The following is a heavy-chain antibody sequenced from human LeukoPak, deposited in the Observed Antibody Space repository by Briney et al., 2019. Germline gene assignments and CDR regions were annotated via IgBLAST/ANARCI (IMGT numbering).Heavy chain of an antibody. D-gene: IGHD3-22*01. J-gene: IGHJ4*02. CDR1: GGTFSSYT. CDR2: ITPILGIA. CDR3: AREFYYYDSSGQIDY. Sequence: SVKVSCEASGGTFSSYTISWVRQAPGQGLEWMGRITPILGIANYAQKFQGRVTITADKSTSTAYMELSSLRSEDTAVYYCAREFYYYDSSGQIDYWGQGTLVTVSS. V-gene: IGHV1-69*04.